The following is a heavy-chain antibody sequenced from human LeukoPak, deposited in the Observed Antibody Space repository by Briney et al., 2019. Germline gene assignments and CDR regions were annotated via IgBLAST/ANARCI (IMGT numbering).Heavy chain of an antibody. J-gene: IGHJ5*02. D-gene: IGHD2-2*01. CDR2: INHSGST. Sequence: SETLSLTCAVYGGSFSGYYWSWIRQPPGKGLEWIGEINHSGSTNYNPSLKSRVTISVDTSKNRFSLKLSSVTAADTAVYYCARERTSCSGWFDPWGQGTLVTVSS. CDR1: GGSFSGYY. V-gene: IGHV4-34*01. CDR3: ARERTSCSGWFDP.